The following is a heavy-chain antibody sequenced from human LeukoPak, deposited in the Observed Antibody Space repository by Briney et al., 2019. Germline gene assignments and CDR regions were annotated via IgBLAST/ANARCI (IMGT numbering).Heavy chain of an antibody. CDR1: GFTFSSFI. J-gene: IGHJ4*02. CDR2: ISYDGSDK. V-gene: IGHV3-30*03. D-gene: IGHD1-1*01. Sequence: GGSLRLSCAASGFTFSSFIMHWVRQAPGKGLEWVAVISYDGSDKYYADSVKGRFTISRDNPKNTLYLQMNSLRAGDTAVYYCARDHNYAFDNWGQGTLVTVSS. CDR3: ARDHNYAFDN.